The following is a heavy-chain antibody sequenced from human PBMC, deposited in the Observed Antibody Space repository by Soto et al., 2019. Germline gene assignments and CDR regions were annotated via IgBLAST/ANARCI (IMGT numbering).Heavy chain of an antibody. V-gene: IGHV3-30*04. D-gene: IGHD2-21*01. J-gene: IGHJ5*02. CDR3: AKDAVYNDGLWLMDS. Sequence: PGGSLSLSCAASGFTFSSYAMHCVRQAPGNGLEWVALISYDGRIKYYADSVKGRFTISKDNSKNTLYLQMSSLGDEDTALYYCAKDAVYNDGLWLMDSWGQGTLVTVSS. CDR2: ISYDGRIK. CDR1: GFTFSSYA.